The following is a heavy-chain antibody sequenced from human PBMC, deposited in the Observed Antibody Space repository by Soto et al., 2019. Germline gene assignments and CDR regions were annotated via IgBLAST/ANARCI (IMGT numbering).Heavy chain of an antibody. CDR1: GYSFTIYW. Sequence: PGESLKISCKGSGYSFTIYWISWVRQMPGKGLEWMGRIDPSDSYTNYSPSFQGHVTISADKSISTAYVQWSSLKASDTAMYYCARLCSTSCYKHGMDVWGQGTTVTVSS. D-gene: IGHD2-2*02. J-gene: IGHJ6*02. CDR2: IDPSDSYT. CDR3: ARLCSTSCYKHGMDV. V-gene: IGHV5-10-1*01.